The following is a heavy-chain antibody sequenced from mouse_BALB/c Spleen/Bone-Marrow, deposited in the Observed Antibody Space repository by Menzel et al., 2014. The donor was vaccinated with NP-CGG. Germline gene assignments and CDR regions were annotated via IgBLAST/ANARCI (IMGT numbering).Heavy chain of an antibody. CDR3: ARWLIQCFDV. Sequence: QVQLQQSGAELVKPGASVKLSCKASGYTFTSYWMHWVKQRPGQGLEWIGEIIPSNGRTNYNEKFKSKATLTVDKSSITNYMQLRSLTAEDSAVYYCARWLIQCFDVWGAGRPGTVSS. CDR2: IIPSNGRT. V-gene: IGHV1S81*02. D-gene: IGHD2-3*01. J-gene: IGHJ1*01. CDR1: GYTFTSYW.